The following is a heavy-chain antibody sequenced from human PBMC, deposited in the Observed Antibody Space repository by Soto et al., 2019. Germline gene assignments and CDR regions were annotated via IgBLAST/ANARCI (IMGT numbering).Heavy chain of an antibody. J-gene: IGHJ6*02. CDR2: IYYSGNT. D-gene: IGHD2-2*01. CDR1: GGSISSGYYY. Sequence: SETLSLTCSVSGGSISSGYYYWSWIRQPPGKGLEWIGNIYYSGNTYYNPSLKSRLIISIDTSKNQFSLKLSSVTAADTAVYYCARGVKLREYCSSTSCSYYYYYGMDVWGQGTTVTVS. V-gene: IGHV4-30-4*01. CDR3: ARGVKLREYCSSTSCSYYYYYGMDV.